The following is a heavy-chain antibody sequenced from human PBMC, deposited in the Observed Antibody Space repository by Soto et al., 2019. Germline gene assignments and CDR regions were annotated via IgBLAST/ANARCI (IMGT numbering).Heavy chain of an antibody. CDR2: ISINGYT. CDR1: GFTFSNYS. J-gene: IGHJ4*02. CDR3: AKEALGYFDY. V-gene: IGHV3-23*01. Sequence: GGSLRLSCAASGFTFSNYSMNWVRQAPGKGLEWISVISINGYTYYTDSVKGRFTISRDNAMNTVSLQMSSLRADDTAVYYCAKEALGYFDYWGQGTPVTVSS.